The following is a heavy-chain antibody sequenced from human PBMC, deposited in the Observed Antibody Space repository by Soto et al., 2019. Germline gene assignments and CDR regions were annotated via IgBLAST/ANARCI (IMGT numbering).Heavy chain of an antibody. CDR2: IYHSGST. J-gene: IGHJ4*02. Sequence: QVQLQESGPGLVKPSGTLSLTCAVSGGSISSSNWWSWVRQPPGKGLGWIGEIYHSGSTNYNPSLTSRVTISVDKSKNQFSRKLSSVTAADTAVYYCARTAAAGTNFDYWGQGTLVTVSS. V-gene: IGHV4-4*02. CDR3: ARTAAAGTNFDY. D-gene: IGHD6-13*01. CDR1: GGSISSSNW.